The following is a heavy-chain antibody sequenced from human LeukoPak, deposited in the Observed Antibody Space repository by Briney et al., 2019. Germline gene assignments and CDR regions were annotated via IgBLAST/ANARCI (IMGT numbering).Heavy chain of an antibody. D-gene: IGHD2-2*01. CDR1: GFTFSSYG. V-gene: IGHV3-21*04. J-gene: IGHJ6*03. Sequence: GGSLRLSCAASGFTFSSYGMNWVRQAPGKGLEWVSFISSSSSYIYYADSVKGRFTISRDNAKNSLYLQMNSLRAEDTAVYYCAKSSSQPYYYYMDVWGKGTTVTVSS. CDR2: ISSSSSYI. CDR3: AKSSSQPYYYYMDV.